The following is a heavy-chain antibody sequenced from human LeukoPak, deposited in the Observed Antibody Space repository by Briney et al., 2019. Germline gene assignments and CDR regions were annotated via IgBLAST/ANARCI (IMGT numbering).Heavy chain of an antibody. CDR2: IYSSGST. J-gene: IGHJ4*02. CDR3: ARDRNRPGYYFDY. D-gene: IGHD1-14*01. V-gene: IGHV4-4*07. Sequence: SETLSLTCTVSGDSINNYYWSWIRQPAGKGLEWIGRIYSSGSTNYNPSLKSRVAMSIGTSRNHFSLKLTSVTAADTAVYYCARDRNRPGYYFDYRGQGTLVTVSS. CDR1: GDSINNYY.